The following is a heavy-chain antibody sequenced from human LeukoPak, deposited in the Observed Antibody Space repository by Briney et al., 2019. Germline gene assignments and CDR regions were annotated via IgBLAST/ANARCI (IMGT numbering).Heavy chain of an antibody. CDR2: INHSGST. CDR1: GGSFSGYY. V-gene: IGHV4-34*01. J-gene: IGHJ3*02. CDR3: ARDLAYCGGDCLGI. Sequence: PSETLSLTCAVYGGSFSGYYWSWIRQPPGKGLEWIGEINHSGSTNYNPSLKSRVTISVDTSKNQFSLKLSSVTAADTAVYYCARDLAYCGGDCLGIWGQGTMVTVSS. D-gene: IGHD2-21*02.